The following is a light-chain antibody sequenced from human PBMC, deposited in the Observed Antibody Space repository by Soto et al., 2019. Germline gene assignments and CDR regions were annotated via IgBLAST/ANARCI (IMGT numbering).Light chain of an antibody. V-gene: IGKV3-15*01. Sequence: EIIMTQSPATLSVSPGERATLSCRASQSVGSNLAGYQQKPGQAPRLLIYEASTRANAIPARFSGFGSGTEFTLTISSLQSEDFADYYCQQYNNWPRTFGHGTKVDIK. J-gene: IGKJ1*01. CDR3: QQYNNWPRT. CDR1: QSVGSN. CDR2: EAS.